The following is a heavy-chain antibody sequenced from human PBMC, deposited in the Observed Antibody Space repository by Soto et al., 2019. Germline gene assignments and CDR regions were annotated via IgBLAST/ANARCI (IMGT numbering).Heavy chain of an antibody. CDR2: IGSGSP. CDR3: APDLGSSWYHYNSFAP. Sequence: EVQLLESGGGLVQPGGSLRLSCESSGFTFSGYAMSWVRQAPGKGLEWVPAIGSGSPFYPDSVKARFTISRDNANSMLYLQMNSLRADDTAVYFCAPDLGSSWYHYNSFAPGGQGTLVTVSS. V-gene: IGHV3-23*01. CDR1: GFTFSGYA. D-gene: IGHD6-13*01. J-gene: IGHJ5*02.